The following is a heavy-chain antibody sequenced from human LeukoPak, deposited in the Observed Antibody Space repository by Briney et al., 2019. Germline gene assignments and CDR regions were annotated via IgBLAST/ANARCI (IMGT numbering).Heavy chain of an antibody. CDR1: GFTFDDYA. D-gene: IGHD1-26*01. CDR3: AKVVGATYTRHAFDI. CDR2: ISWNSGSI. Sequence: PGGSLRLSCAASGFTFDDYAMHWVRQAPGKGLEWVSGISWNSGSIGYADSVKGRFTISRDNAKNSLYPQMNSLRAEDTALFYCAKVVGATYTRHAFDIWGQGTMVTVSS. J-gene: IGHJ3*02. V-gene: IGHV3-9*01.